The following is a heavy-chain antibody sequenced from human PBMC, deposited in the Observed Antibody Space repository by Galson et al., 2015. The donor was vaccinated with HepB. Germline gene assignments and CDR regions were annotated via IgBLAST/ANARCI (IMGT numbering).Heavy chain of an antibody. V-gene: IGHV1-18*01. CDR1: GYTFTSYG. J-gene: IGHJ3*02. Sequence: SVKVSCKASGYTFTSYGISWVRQAPGQGLEWMGWISAYNGNTNYAQKLQGSVTMTTDTSTSTAYMELRSLRSDDTAVYYCARGGQLLDLDQGAFDIWGQGTMVTVSS. CDR3: ARGGQLLDLDQGAFDI. CDR2: ISAYNGNT. D-gene: IGHD2-2*02.